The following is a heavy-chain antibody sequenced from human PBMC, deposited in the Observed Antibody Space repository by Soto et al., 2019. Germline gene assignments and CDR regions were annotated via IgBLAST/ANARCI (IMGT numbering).Heavy chain of an antibody. CDR1: GGSISSSSYY. CDR2: IYYSGST. V-gene: IGHV4-39*01. CDR3: ARQLGDTAMLGY. D-gene: IGHD5-18*01. J-gene: IGHJ4*02. Sequence: SETLSLTCTVSGGSISSSSYYWGWIRQPPGKGLEWIGSIYYSGSTYYNPSLKSRVTISVDTSKNQFSLKLSSVTAADTAVYYCARQLGDTAMLGYWGQGTLVTVSS.